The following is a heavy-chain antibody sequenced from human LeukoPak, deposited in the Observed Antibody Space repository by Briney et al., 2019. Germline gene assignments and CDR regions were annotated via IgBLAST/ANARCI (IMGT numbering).Heavy chain of an antibody. CDR1: GGSFSGYF. J-gene: IGHJ4*02. Sequence: SETLSLTCAVYGGSFSGYFWSWIRQHPGKGLEWIGDINHNGGTNYNPSLKSRVTISVDTSKSQSSLKLSSVTAADTAVYYCARGSRGYYYDFDYWGQGTLVTVSS. D-gene: IGHD3-22*01. CDR2: INHNGGT. V-gene: IGHV4-34*01. CDR3: ARGSRGYYYDFDY.